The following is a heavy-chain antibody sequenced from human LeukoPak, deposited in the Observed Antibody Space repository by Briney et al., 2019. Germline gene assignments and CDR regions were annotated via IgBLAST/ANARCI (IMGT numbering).Heavy chain of an antibody. Sequence: GGSLRLSCTASGFTFSSHAMTWVRQSAGMGQQWVSSITGSGSGAYYADSVKGRVTISRDNSKNTLFRQMDSPRPEDTAMYYCAKVRGDHAHLQDDFDYWGQGTLVTVSS. CDR2: ITGSGSGA. D-gene: IGHD2-21*02. V-gene: IGHV3-23*01. CDR3: AKVRGDHAHLQDDFDY. CDR1: GFTFSSHA. J-gene: IGHJ4*02.